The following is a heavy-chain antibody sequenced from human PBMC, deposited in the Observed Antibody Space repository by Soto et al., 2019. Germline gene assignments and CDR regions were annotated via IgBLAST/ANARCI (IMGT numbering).Heavy chain of an antibody. V-gene: IGHV3-21*01. J-gene: IGHJ4*02. CDR2: ISSGSYYV. Sequence: PGGSLRLSCAASGFTFDSYSMSWVRQTPGKGLEWVSHISSGSYYVYYADSVKGRFTGSRDDAKNSLFLQMDSLGDDDTGVYYCARDFGYSYGPLDYWGQGT. D-gene: IGHD5-18*01. CDR1: GFTFDSYS. CDR3: ARDFGYSYGPLDY.